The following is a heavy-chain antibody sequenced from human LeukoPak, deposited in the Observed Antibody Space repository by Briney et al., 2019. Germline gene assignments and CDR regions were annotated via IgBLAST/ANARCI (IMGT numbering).Heavy chain of an antibody. Sequence: SGTLSLTCTVSGGSISSSSYYWRWIRQPPGKGLEWIGSIYYSGSTYYNPSLKSRVTISVDTSKNQFSLKLSSVTAADTAVYYCTRDARPLKIAAAVSFVYWGQGTLVTVSS. CDR3: TRDARPLKIAAAVSFVY. CDR2: IYYSGST. D-gene: IGHD6-13*01. J-gene: IGHJ4*02. CDR1: GGSISSSSYY. V-gene: IGHV4-39*07.